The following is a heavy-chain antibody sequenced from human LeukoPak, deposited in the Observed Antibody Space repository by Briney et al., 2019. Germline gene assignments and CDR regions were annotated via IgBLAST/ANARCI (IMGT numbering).Heavy chain of an antibody. CDR3: ARDLIVSAGQKYYYYYGMDV. Sequence: PGGSLRLSCAASGFTFSSFWMSWVRQTPGKGLEWVANIKQNGSEKFCVDSVKGRFTISRDNAKNSLYLQMNNLRAEDTAVYYCARDLIVSAGQKYYYYYGMDVWGQGTTVTVSS. V-gene: IGHV3-7*01. CDR1: GFTFSSFW. J-gene: IGHJ6*01. CDR2: IKQNGSEK. D-gene: IGHD6-13*01.